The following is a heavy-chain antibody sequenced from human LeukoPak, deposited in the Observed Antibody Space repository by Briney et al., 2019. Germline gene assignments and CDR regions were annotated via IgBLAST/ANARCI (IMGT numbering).Heavy chain of an antibody. V-gene: IGHV4-34*01. Sequence: PSETLSLTCAVYGGSFSGYYWSWLRQPPGKGLEWIGEIYHSGSTNYNPSLKSRVTISVDTSKNQFSLKLSSVTAADTAVYYCARSGPVDCSGGSCYEGYWGQGTLVTVSS. J-gene: IGHJ4*02. CDR2: IYHSGST. D-gene: IGHD2-15*01. CDR1: GGSFSGYY. CDR3: ARSGPVDCSGGSCYEGY.